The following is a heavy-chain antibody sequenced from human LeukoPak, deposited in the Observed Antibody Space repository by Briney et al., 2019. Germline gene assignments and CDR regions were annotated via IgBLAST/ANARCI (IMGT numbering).Heavy chain of an antibody. J-gene: IGHJ4*02. CDR2: IYYSGST. D-gene: IGHD4-23*01. CDR3: ARGDGGNSHYFDY. Sequence: PSQTLSLTCTVSGGSISSGDYYWSWIRQPPGKGLEWIGYIYYSGSTYYNPSLKSRVTISVDRSKNQFSLKLSSVTAADTAVYYCARGDGGNSHYFDYWGQGTLVTVSS. CDR1: GGSISSGDYY. V-gene: IGHV4-30-4*01.